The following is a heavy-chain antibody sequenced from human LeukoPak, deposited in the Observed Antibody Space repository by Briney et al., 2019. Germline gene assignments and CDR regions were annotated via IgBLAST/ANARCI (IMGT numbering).Heavy chain of an antibody. CDR1: GGSISSGSYY. Sequence: SETLSLTCTVSGGSISSGSYYWSWIRQPAGKGLEWIGRIYTSGSTNYNPSLKSRVTISVDTSKNQFSLKLSSVTAADTAVYYCASSGCSYGYYFDYWGQGTLVTVSS. V-gene: IGHV4-61*02. D-gene: IGHD5-18*01. J-gene: IGHJ4*02. CDR2: IYTSGST. CDR3: ASSGCSYGYYFDY.